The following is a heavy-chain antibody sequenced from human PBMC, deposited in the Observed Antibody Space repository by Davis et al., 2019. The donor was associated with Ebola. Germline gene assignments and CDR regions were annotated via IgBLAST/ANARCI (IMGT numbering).Heavy chain of an antibody. CDR1: GFTFSASG. D-gene: IGHD3-22*01. J-gene: IGHJ4*02. CDR2: INVAGGGST. Sequence: GESLKISCAASGFTFSASGMSWVRQAPGKGLEWVSSINVAGGGSTFYADSVKGRFTISRDNSKNTLYLQMNSLRAEDTAVYYCAKDYYDSSGRYFDYWGQGTLVTVSS. V-gene: IGHV3-23*01. CDR3: AKDYYDSSGRYFDY.